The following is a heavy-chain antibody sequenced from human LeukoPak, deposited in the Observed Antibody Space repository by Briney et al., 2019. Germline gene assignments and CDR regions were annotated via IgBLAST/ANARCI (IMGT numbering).Heavy chain of an antibody. CDR2: ISYDGINQ. J-gene: IGHJ4*02. CDR1: GFTFSNYA. Sequence: PGRSLRLSCAASGFTFSNYAIHWVRPAPGKGLEWVAFISYDGINQYYGDSVKGRFSISRDNSKNTLSLQMNSLRAEDTAVYYCARGRHSGYYYILDYWGQGTLVTVSS. CDR3: ARGRHSGYYYILDY. D-gene: IGHD5-12*01. V-gene: IGHV3-30*01.